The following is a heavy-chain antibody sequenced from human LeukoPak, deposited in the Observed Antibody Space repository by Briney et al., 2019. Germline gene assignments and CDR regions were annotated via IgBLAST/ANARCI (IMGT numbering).Heavy chain of an antibody. V-gene: IGHV4-4*02. J-gene: IGHJ5*02. CDR2: IHHSGRT. D-gene: IGHD6-13*01. CDR1: GASISSGDW. CDR3: ARDEARSNSRNWYDP. Sequence: PSGTLSLTCTVSGASISSGDWWGWVRQPPGKGLEWIGEIHHSGRTNYNPSLKSRVIITVDKSKNQVSLNLKSVTAADTAVYYCARDEARSNSRNWYDPWGQGTLVTVSS.